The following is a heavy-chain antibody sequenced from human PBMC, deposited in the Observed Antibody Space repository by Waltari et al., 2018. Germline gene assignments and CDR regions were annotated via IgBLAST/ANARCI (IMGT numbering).Heavy chain of an antibody. CDR3: ARGITIFGVVIPDKYYFDY. Sequence: EVQLAESGGSVVMTGGSSRRSCAPSGFPVSTDTIIWVAPTPGKGLEWVSSISSDNTYIYYRDSVKGRFTISRDNAKNSLYLQMNSLRADDTAVYYCARGITIFGVVIPDKYYFDYWGQGTLVTVSS. CDR2: ISSDNTYI. V-gene: IGHV3-21*01. CDR1: GFPVSTDT. J-gene: IGHJ4*02. D-gene: IGHD3-3*01.